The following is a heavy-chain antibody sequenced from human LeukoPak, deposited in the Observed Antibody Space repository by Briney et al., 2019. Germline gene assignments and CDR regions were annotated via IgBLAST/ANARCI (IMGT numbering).Heavy chain of an antibody. D-gene: IGHD6-13*01. V-gene: IGHV3-23*01. CDR1: GFTLSSYA. CDR2: ISGSGGST. Sequence: GGSLRLSCAASGFTLSSYAMSWVRQAPGKGLEWVSAISGSGGSTYYADSVKGRFTISRDNSKNTLYLQMNSLRAEDTAVYYCAKDRRYSSSWYYFDYWGQGTLVTVSS. CDR3: AKDRRYSSSWYYFDY. J-gene: IGHJ4*02.